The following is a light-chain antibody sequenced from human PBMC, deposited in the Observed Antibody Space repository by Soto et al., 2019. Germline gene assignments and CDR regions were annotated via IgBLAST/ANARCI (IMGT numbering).Light chain of an antibody. V-gene: IGKV3-20*01. Sequence: ELILTQSPDTLSLSPGERATLSCRASQSVSSNYLAWYQQQPGQAPRLLIYGASSRATGIPDRFSGSGSGTDFTLTISRLEPEDFAVYYCQQFDSSLPLYTFGQGTKLEIK. CDR2: GAS. CDR1: QSVSSNY. CDR3: QQFDSSLPLYT. J-gene: IGKJ2*01.